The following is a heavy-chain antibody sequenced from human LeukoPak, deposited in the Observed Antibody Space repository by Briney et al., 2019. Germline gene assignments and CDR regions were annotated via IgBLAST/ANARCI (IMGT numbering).Heavy chain of an antibody. CDR1: RYSFTSYW. D-gene: IGHD3-10*01. CDR3: ARGGGVLLWCSHPYYFDY. CDR2: IYPGDSDT. V-gene: IGHV5-51*01. Sequence: PGESLKISCKGSRYSFTSYWIGWVRQMPGKGLEWLGIIYPGDSDTRYSPSFQGQVTISADKSISTAYLQWSSLKASDTAMYYCARGGGVLLWCSHPYYFDYWGQGTLVTVSS. J-gene: IGHJ4*02.